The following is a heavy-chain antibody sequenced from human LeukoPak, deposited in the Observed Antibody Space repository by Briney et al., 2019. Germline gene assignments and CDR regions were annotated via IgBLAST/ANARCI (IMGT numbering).Heavy chain of an antibody. D-gene: IGHD3-3*01. J-gene: IGHJ6*02. CDR3: ARDLFTIFGATPTYYCGMDV. CDR1: GFTFSSYS. V-gene: IGHV3-48*01. CDR2: ISSSSSTI. Sequence: GGSLRLSCAASGFTFSSYSMNWVRQAPGKGLEWVSYISSSSSTIYYADSVKGRFTISRDNAKNSLYLQMNSLRAEDTAVYYCARDLFTIFGATPTYYCGMDVWGQGTTVTVSS.